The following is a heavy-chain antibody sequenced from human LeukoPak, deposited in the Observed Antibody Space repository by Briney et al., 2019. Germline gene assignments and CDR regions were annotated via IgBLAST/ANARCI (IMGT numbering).Heavy chain of an antibody. J-gene: IGHJ4*02. V-gene: IGHV3-20*04. Sequence: GGSLRLSCAASGFTFSDYYMSWIRQAPGKGLEWVSGINWNGGSTGYADSVKGRFTISRDNAKNSLYLQMNSPRAEDTALYYCAREGHSGDYFDYWGQGTLVTVSS. D-gene: IGHD3-10*01. CDR3: AREGHSGDYFDY. CDR2: INWNGGST. CDR1: GFTFSDYY.